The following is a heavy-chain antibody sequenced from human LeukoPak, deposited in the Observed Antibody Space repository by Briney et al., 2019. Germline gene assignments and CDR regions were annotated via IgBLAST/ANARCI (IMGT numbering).Heavy chain of an antibody. V-gene: IGHV3-48*03. CDR3: ARDHMSF. CDR1: GFSFGAYE. Sequence: GGSLRLSCEVSGFSFGAYEMNWVRQAPGKGLEGVSLISHIGSAINYADSVKGRFVISRDNAKNSLFLQMSSLRVEDTATYYCARDHMSFWGQGTLVTVSS. D-gene: IGHD3-10*01. J-gene: IGHJ4*02. CDR2: ISHIGSAI.